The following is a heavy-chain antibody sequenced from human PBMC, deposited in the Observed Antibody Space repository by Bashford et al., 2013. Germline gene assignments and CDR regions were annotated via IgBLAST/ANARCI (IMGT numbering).Heavy chain of an antibody. J-gene: IGHJ4*02. V-gene: IGHV3-74*01. CDR3: AKDANGYFRPVDY. Sequence: VRQAPGKGLVWVSRINGDGSITNYADSVKGRFTISRDNSKDTLFLQMNSLRAEDTAVYYCAKDANGYFRPVDYWGQGTLVTVSS. CDR2: INGDGSIT. D-gene: IGHD3-22*01.